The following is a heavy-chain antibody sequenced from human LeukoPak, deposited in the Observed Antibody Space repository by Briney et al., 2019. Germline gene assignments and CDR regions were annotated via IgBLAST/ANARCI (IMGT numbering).Heavy chain of an antibody. J-gene: IGHJ4*02. CDR3: ARSGTSCYTFDY. CDR2: INHSGST. CDR1: GGSFSGYY. D-gene: IGHD2-2*01. V-gene: IGHV4-34*01. Sequence: SETLSLTCAVYGGSFSGYYWSWIRQPPGKGLEWIGEINHSGSTNYNPSLKSRVTISVDTSKNQFSLKLSSVTAADTAVYYCARSGTSCYTFDYWGQGTLVTVSS.